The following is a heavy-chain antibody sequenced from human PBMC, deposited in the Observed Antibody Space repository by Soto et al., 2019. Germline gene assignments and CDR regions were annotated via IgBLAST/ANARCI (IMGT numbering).Heavy chain of an antibody. CDR1: GYTFSSYA. V-gene: IGHV1-3*05. CDR3: ARGGPPIDY. Sequence: QVQLVQSGAEEKKPGASVKVSCKASGYTFSSYAMHWVRQAPGQRLEWMGWINAGNGNTKYSQKFQGRVTVSRDTSASTAYMELSSLRSEDTAVYYCARGGPPIDYWGQGSLVTVSS. J-gene: IGHJ4*02. D-gene: IGHD3-10*01. CDR2: INAGNGNT.